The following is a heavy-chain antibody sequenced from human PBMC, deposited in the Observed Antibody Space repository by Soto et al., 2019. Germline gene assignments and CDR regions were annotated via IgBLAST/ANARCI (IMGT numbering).Heavy chain of an antibody. D-gene: IGHD1-1*01. V-gene: IGHV3-23*01. CDR3: AKLSGLDALDL. CDR1: GITFSHYS. CDR2: ITGSGANT. J-gene: IGHJ3*01. Sequence: HPGGSLRLSCAASGITFSHYSMSWVRQAPRKGLEWVSTITGSGANTYYADSVKGRFTISRDISKNTVILLMDSLRAEDTAIYYCAKLSGLDALDLWGQGTKVTVS.